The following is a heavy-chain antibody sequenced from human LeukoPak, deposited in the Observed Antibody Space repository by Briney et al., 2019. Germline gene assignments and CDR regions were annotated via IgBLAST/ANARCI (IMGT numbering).Heavy chain of an antibody. Sequence: SETLSLTCIVSGAPITTSNHYWGWIRQTPGKTLEWIANIYYSGHTLYNPSLKSRALISVDTSSNQFSLRLTSVTAADTAVYYCAAPSGPTYYSPVDFWGQGTSVSVSS. CDR1: GAPITTSNHY. CDR3: AAPSGPTYYSPVDF. V-gene: IGHV4-39*01. J-gene: IGHJ4*02. CDR2: IYYSGHT. D-gene: IGHD1-26*01.